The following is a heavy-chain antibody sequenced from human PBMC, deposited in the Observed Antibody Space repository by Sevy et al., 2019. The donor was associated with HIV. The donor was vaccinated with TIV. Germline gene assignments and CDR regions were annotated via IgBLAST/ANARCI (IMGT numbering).Heavy chain of an antibody. J-gene: IGHJ3*02. CDR3: ARDWGELGAFDI. CDR2: INHSGST. V-gene: IGHV4-34*01. Sequence: SETLSLTCAVYGGSFSGYYWSWIRQPPGKGLEWIGEINHSGSTNYNPSLKGRVTISVDTSKNQFSLKLSSVTAADTAVYYCARDWGELGAFDIWGQGTMVTVSS. CDR1: GGSFSGYY. D-gene: IGHD1-26*01.